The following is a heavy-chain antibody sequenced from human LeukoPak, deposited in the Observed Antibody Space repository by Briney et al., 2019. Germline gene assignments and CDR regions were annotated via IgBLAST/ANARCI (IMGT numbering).Heavy chain of an antibody. CDR2: ISNSGRTI. CDR3: ARVIATRPHYHYYMDV. D-gene: IGHD6-6*01. V-gene: IGHV3-11*04. CDR1: GFTFSDHY. Sequence: GGSLRLSCAASGFTFSDHYMSWIRQAPGKGLEWVSYISNSGRTIYYADSVKGRFTISRGNAENSLYLQMNSLRAEDTAVYHCARVIATRPHYHYYMDVWGKGTTVTVSS. J-gene: IGHJ6*03.